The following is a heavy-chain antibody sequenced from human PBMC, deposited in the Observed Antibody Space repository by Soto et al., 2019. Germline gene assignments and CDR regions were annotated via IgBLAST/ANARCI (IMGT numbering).Heavy chain of an antibody. J-gene: IGHJ6*02. Sequence: PGGSLRLSCVASGLTVSHNYMAWVRQAPEMGLEWVSILYTEGTTYYADSVKGRSTISRDSSKNTLFLQMDSLRAEDTAVYYCVRPRPSGENYGMDVWGQGTTVTVSS. CDR1: GLTVSHNY. V-gene: IGHV3-53*01. CDR3: VRPRPSGENYGMDV. D-gene: IGHD3-16*01. CDR2: LYTEGTT.